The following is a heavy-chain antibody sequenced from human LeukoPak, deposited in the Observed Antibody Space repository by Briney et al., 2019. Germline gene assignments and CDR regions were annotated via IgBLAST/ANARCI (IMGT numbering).Heavy chain of an antibody. J-gene: IGHJ4*02. CDR1: RFTFSNYG. D-gene: IGHD5-18*01. CDR3: ARDPGRGYTYGYGFDY. Sequence: AGRSLRLSCAASRFTFSNYGMHWVRQAPGKGLEWVAVVWYDGSNKYYADSVKGRFTISRDNSKNTLYLQMNSLRAEDTAVYYCARDPGRGYTYGYGFDYWGQGTVVTVSS. CDR2: VWYDGSNK. V-gene: IGHV3-33*01.